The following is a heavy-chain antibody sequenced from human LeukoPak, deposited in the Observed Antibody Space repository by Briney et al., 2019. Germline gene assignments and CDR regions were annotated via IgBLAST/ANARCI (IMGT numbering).Heavy chain of an antibody. CDR3: ARTRYYYDSSGYYLHDAFDI. Sequence: GASVKVSCKASGGTFSSYAISWVRQAPGQGLEWMGRIIPILGIANCAQKFQGRVTITADKSTSTAYMELSSLRSEDTAVYYCARTRYYYDSSGYYLHDAFDIWGQGTMVTVSS. D-gene: IGHD3-22*01. J-gene: IGHJ3*02. V-gene: IGHV1-69*04. CDR2: IIPILGIA. CDR1: GGTFSSYA.